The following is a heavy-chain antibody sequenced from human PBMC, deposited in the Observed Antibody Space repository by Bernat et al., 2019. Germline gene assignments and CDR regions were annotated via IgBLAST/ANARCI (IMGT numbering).Heavy chain of an antibody. CDR1: DGAFSTYY. Sequence: QVQLQQWGAGLLKPSETLSLTCAVSDGAFSTYYWGWIRQPPGKGLEWIGEINHSGSTNYNPSLKSRVTMSVDTSRNRFSLKLSSVTAADSAIYFCARGGVDNSNYRGLFASWGQGTLLTVSS. CDR3: ARGGVDNSNYRGLFAS. V-gene: IGHV4-34*02. CDR2: INHSGST. D-gene: IGHD4-4*01. J-gene: IGHJ4*02.